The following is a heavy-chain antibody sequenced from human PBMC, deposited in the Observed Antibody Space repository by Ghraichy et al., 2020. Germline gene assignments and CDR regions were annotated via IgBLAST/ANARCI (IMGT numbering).Heavy chain of an antibody. D-gene: IGHD5-18*01. V-gene: IGHV1-69*13. CDR3: ARILGGHSYGYGSYYYYYGMDV. J-gene: IGHJ6*02. Sequence: SVKVSCKASGGTFSSYAISWVRQAPGQGLEWMGGIIPIFGTANYAQKFQGRVTITADESTSTAYMELSSLRSEDTAVYYCARILGGHSYGYGSYYYYYGMDVWGQGTTVTVSS. CDR2: IIPIFGTA. CDR1: GGTFSSYA.